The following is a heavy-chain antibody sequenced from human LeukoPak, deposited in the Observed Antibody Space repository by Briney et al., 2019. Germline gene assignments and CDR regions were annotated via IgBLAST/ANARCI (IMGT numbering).Heavy chain of an antibody. V-gene: IGHV1-69*13. CDR2: GIPIIGTT. D-gene: IGHD6-6*01. J-gene: IGHJ5*02. CDR3: ARAHTRIAARHNWFDP. CDR1: VGTFCSYT. Sequence: SEKGSCKGSVGTFCSYTISCVRHGPRQGLERGGGGIPIIGTTQYAQKFQCRETLTAEESTSTAYMELSSLRSADTAVYYCARAHTRIAARHNWFDPWGQGTLVTVSS.